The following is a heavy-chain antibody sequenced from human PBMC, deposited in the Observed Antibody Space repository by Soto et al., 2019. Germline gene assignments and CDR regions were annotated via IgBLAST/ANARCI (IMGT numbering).Heavy chain of an antibody. CDR1: GFTFSSYG. V-gene: IGHV3-33*01. D-gene: IGHD2-2*03. CDR2: IWYDGSNK. CDR3: ARDGYGISTSCYFYFDY. J-gene: IGHJ4*01. Sequence: GGSLRLSCAASGFTFSSYGMHWVRQAPGKGLEWVAVIWYDGSNKYYADSVKGRFTISRDNSKNTLYLQMNSLRAEDTAVDYFARDGYGISTSCYFYFDYWGQGTLVTVSS.